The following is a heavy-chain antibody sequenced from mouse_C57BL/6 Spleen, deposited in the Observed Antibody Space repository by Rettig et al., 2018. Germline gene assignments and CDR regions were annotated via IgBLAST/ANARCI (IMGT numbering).Heavy chain of an antibody. CDR2: GDGDT. CDR3: AREDDYGPFDY. D-gene: IGHD1-1*01. Sequence: GDGDTNYNGKFKGKATLTADKSSSTAYMQLSSLTSEDSAVYFCAREDDYGPFDYWGQGTTLTVSS. V-gene: IGHV1-82*01. J-gene: IGHJ2*01.